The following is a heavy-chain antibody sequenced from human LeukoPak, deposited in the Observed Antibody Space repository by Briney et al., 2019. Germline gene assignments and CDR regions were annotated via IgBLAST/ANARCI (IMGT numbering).Heavy chain of an antibody. CDR1: DDSISSSSHF. D-gene: IGHD2-2*01. CDR3: ARVTLELLSITLYYYYGMDV. Sequence: SETLSLTCTVSDDSISSSSHFWGWIRQPPGRGLEWIGEINHSGSTNYNPSLKSRATISVGTSKNQFSLKLSSVTAADTAVYYCARVTLELLSITLYYYYGMDVWGQGTTVTVSS. CDR2: INHSGST. J-gene: IGHJ6*02. V-gene: IGHV4-39*07.